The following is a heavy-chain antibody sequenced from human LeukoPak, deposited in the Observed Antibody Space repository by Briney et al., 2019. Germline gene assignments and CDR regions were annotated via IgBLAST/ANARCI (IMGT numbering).Heavy chain of an antibody. CDR3: AKNRNDSNGADAFDI. J-gene: IGHJ3*02. D-gene: IGHD2-8*01. V-gene: IGHV3-74*01. CDR1: GFTFSSYW. CDR2: INSDGSST. Sequence: PGGSLRLSCAASGFTFSSYWMHWVRHAPGKGLVWVSRINSDGSSTSYADSVKGRFSISRDNSKNILSLQMNSLRAEDTALYYCAKNRNDSNGADAFDIWGQGTMVTVSS.